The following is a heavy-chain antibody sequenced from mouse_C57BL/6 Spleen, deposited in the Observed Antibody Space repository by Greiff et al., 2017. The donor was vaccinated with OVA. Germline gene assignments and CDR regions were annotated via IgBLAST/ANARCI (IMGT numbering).Heavy chain of an antibody. Sequence: DVQLQESGPGLVKPSQSLSLTCSVTGYSITSGYYWNWIRQFPGNKLEWMGYISYDGSNNYNPSLKNRISITRDTSKNQFFLKLNSVTTEDTATYYCAREKDDGYFDYWGQGTTLTVSS. D-gene: IGHD2-3*01. CDR2: ISYDGSN. CDR3: AREKDDGYFDY. CDR1: GYSITSGYY. V-gene: IGHV3-6*01. J-gene: IGHJ2*01.